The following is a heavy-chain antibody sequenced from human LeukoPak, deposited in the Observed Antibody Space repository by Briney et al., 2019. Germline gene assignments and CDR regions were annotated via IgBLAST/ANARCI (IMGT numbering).Heavy chain of an antibody. V-gene: IGHV3-23*05. CDR1: GFTFSSYW. D-gene: IGHD4-11*01. CDR3: ARSVPDYTRFDY. Sequence: GGSLRLSCAASGFTFSSYWMSWVRQAPGKGLEWVSTFKTKYNQVYYAESVRGRFTISTDNSRNTVFLQMNSLRADDTALYYCARSVPDYTRFDYWGQGALVTVSS. J-gene: IGHJ4*02. CDR2: FKTKYNQV.